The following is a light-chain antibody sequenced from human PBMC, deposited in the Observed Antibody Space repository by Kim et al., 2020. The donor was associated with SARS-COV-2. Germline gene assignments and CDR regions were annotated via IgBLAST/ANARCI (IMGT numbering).Light chain of an antibody. V-gene: IGLV2-14*04. CDR3: SSYTSSSTLV. J-gene: IGLJ2*01. Sequence: GQSRTISCTGTSSDVGGYNYVSWYQQHPGKAPKLMIYDVSKRPSGVSNRFSGSKSGNTASLTISGLQAEDEADYYCSSYTSSSTLVFGGGTKLTVL. CDR2: DVS. CDR1: SSDVGGYNY.